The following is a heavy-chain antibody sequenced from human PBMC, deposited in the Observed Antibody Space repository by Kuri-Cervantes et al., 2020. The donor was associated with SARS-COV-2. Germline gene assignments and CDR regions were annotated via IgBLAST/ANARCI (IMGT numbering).Heavy chain of an antibody. D-gene: IGHD6-6*01. J-gene: IGHJ4*02. CDR2: IYHSGST. V-gene: IGHV4-30-2*01. Sequence: SETLSLTCTVSGGSISSGGYYWSWIRQPPGKGLEWIGYIYHSGSTYYNPSLKSRVTISVDRSKNQFSLKLGSVTAADTAVYYCARGNNSSGFDYWGQGTLVTVSS. CDR1: GGSISSGGYY. CDR3: ARGNNSSGFDY.